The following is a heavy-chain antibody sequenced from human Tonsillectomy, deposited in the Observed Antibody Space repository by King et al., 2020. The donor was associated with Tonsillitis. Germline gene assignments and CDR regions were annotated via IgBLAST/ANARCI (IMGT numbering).Heavy chain of an antibody. Sequence: VQLVESGGGLVQPGGSLRISCAASGFTFSRYWMSWLRQAPGKGLEWVANINLDGSEKYYVDSVKGRFTISRDNAKNSLHLQMNSLRVEDAAVYYCARELVVGVAEYFQNWGQGTLLTVSS. CDR2: INLDGSEK. J-gene: IGHJ1*01. CDR3: ARELVVGVAEYFQN. V-gene: IGHV3-7*03. CDR1: GFTFSRYW. D-gene: IGHD2-15*01.